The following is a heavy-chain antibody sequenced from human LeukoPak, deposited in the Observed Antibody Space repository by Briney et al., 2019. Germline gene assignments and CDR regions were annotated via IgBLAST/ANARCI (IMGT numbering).Heavy chain of an antibody. CDR2: IIPIFGTA. D-gene: IGHD3-10*01. CDR3: ARDALSGSFFDY. V-gene: IGHV1-69*13. Sequence: ASVKVSCKASGGTFSSYAISWVRQAPGQGLEWMGGIIPIFGTANYAQKFQGRVTITADESTSTAYMELSSPRSEDTAVYYCARDALSGSFFDYWGQGTLVTVSS. CDR1: GGTFSSYA. J-gene: IGHJ4*02.